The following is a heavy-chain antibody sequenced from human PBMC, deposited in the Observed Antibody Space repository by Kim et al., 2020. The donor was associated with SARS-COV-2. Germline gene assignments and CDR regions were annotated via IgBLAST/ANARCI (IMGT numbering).Heavy chain of an antibody. CDR1: GFSVTSSY. Sequence: GGSLRLSCTVSGFSVTSSYMGWVRHAPGKGLEWVSVFYSGGHTEYANSVKVRFPISRDNSKNTLYLHMSSLSTEDTAVYFCARGHTYNDSSGYFPYWGHGTLLSVS. CDR2: FYSGGHT. D-gene: IGHD3-22*01. V-gene: IGHV3-53*01. J-gene: IGHJ4*01. CDR3: ARGHTYNDSSGYFPY.